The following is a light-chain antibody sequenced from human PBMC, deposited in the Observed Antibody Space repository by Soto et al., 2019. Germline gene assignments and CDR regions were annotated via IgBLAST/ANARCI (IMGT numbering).Light chain of an antibody. V-gene: IGKV3-20*01. Sequence: EFVLTQSPGTLSLSPGERATLSCRASQTVRNNYLAWYQQKPGQAPRLLIYDASSRATGIPDRFSGSGSGTDFTLTISSLQLEDFATYYCQQTYNTRTFGQGTKVDIK. CDR1: QTVRNNY. CDR2: DAS. J-gene: IGKJ1*01. CDR3: QQTYNTRT.